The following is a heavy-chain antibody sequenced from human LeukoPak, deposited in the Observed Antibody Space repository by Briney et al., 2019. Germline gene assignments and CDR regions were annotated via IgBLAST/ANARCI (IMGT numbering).Heavy chain of an antibody. CDR3: ARETDGSGNFDY. D-gene: IGHD3-10*01. CDR2: MNPNSGNT. J-gene: IGHJ4*02. V-gene: IGHV1-8*01. CDR1: GYTFTSYD. Sequence: ASVKVSCKASGYTFTSYDINWVRQATGQGLEWMGWMNPNSGNTGHAQKFQGRVTMTRNTSISTAYMELSSLRSEDTAVYYCARETDGSGNFDYWGQGTLVTVSS.